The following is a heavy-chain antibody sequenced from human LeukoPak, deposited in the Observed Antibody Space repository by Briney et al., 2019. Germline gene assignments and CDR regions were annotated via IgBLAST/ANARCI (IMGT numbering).Heavy chain of an antibody. J-gene: IGHJ5*02. CDR2: IKQDGSEK. V-gene: IGHV3-7*03. Sequence: GGSLRLSCAASGFTFSSYWMSWVRQAPGKGLEWVANIKQDGSEKYYVDSVKGRFTISRDNAKNSLYLQMNSLRAEDTAVYYCAKCPFNSWYSWFDPWGQGTLVTVSS. CDR3: AKCPFNSWYSWFDP. CDR1: GFTFSSYW. D-gene: IGHD6-13*01.